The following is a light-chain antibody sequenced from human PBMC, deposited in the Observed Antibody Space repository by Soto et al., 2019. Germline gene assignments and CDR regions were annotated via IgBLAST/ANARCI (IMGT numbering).Light chain of an antibody. J-gene: IGKJ1*01. CDR1: QTVGSTY. V-gene: IGKV3D-20*01. CDR3: QHYGSSPWT. Sequence: EIVLTQSPATLSLSPGARATLSCGASQTVGSTYLAWYQQKPGLAPRLLIYDASSRATGIPDRFSGSGSGTDFTLTICRLEPEDFAVYYCQHYGSSPWTFGQGTKVEIK. CDR2: DAS.